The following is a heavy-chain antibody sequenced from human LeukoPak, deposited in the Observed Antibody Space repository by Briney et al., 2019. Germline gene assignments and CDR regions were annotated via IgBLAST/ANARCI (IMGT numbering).Heavy chain of an antibody. D-gene: IGHD1-1*01. CDR1: GFTFGDYA. J-gene: IGHJ5*02. V-gene: IGHV3-49*03. CDR2: IRSKAYGGTT. Sequence: TGGSLRLSCTASGFTFGDYAMSWFRQAPGKGLEWVGFIRSKAYGGTTEYAASVKGRFTISRDDSKSIAYLQMNSLKTEGTAVYYCTRDTTAWSSNWFDPWGQGTLVTVSS. CDR3: TRDTTAWSSNWFDP.